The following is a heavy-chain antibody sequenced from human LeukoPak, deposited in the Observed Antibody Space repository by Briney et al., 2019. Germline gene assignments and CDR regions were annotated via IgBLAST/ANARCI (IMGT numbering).Heavy chain of an antibody. CDR2: LYSDGNT. J-gene: IGHJ4*02. CDR3: ARGVEPLAANTLAY. CDR1: GFTVVTNH. V-gene: IGHV3-53*01. D-gene: IGHD3-16*01. Sequence: AGGSLSLFCAASGFTVVTNHMTWVRQAPGKGLEWVSVLYSDGNTKYADSVQGRFTISKDNPKNTLFLEMNSLSPDDTAVYYCARGVEPLAANTLAYWGQGTLVTVSS.